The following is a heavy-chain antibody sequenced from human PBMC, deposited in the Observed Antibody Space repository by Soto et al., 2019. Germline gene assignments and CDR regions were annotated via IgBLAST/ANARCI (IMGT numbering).Heavy chain of an antibody. CDR1: GFTFSSHA. V-gene: IGHV3-23*01. J-gene: IGHJ4*02. CDR2: ISGGGDTT. CDR3: AKPLYSSGWYKFDY. D-gene: IGHD6-19*01. Sequence: EVQLLESGGGLVQPGGSLRLSCAASGFTFSSHAMSWVRQAPGQGLEWVSGISGGGDTTYYADSVRGRFTISRDNPKSTLYLQMNSLSAEDSALYYCAKPLYSSGWYKFDYWGQGILVTVSS.